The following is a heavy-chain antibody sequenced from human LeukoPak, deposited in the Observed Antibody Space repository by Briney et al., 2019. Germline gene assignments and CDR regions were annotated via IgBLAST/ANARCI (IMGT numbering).Heavy chain of an antibody. Sequence: IXSKTDGGTTDYATPVKGRFTLSRDDSKDTLYLQMSSLKTEDTAVYYCTTNYYDTSGYHSFDYWGQGTLVTVSS. D-gene: IGHD3-22*01. V-gene: IGHV3-15*01. CDR2: IXSKTDGGTT. J-gene: IGHJ4*02. CDR3: TTNYYDTSGYHSFDY.